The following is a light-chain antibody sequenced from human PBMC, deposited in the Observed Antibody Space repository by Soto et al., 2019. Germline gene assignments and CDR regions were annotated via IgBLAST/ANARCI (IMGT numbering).Light chain of an antibody. V-gene: IGLV2-18*01. CDR2: EVS. Sequence: QSALTQPPSVSGSPGQSVTISCTGTSSDFGSYNRVSWYQRPPGTGPKLMIYEVSNRPSGVPDRFSGSKSGNTASLTISGLQAEDEAAYYCSLYTSDSKYVLGNGTKVTVL. CDR1: SSDFGSYNR. J-gene: IGLJ1*01. CDR3: SLYTSDSKYV.